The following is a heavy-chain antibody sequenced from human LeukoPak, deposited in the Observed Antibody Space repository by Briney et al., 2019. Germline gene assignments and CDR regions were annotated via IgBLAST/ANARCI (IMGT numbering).Heavy chain of an antibody. CDR2: ISGSGGST. D-gene: IGHD2-15*01. CDR1: GFIFSSYA. Sequence: GGSLRVSCAASGFIFSSYAMSWVRQAPGKGLEWVSVISGSGGSTYYADSVKGRFTISRDNSKNTLYLQTSSLRVEDTAVYYCAKGGRYCSDTSCYSSSWGQGTLVTVSS. CDR3: AKGGRYCSDTSCYSSS. V-gene: IGHV3-23*01. J-gene: IGHJ4*02.